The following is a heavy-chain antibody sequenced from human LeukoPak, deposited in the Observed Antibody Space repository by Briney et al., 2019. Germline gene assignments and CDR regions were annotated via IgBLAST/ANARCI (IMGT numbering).Heavy chain of an antibody. Sequence: KASETLSLTCAVYGGSFSEYYWNWIRQPPGKGLEWIGEIKRSGGTNYKPSLKSRLTISEDTSKRQFSLKLTSVTAADTAVYYCARTDVVRGVITEYWGQGSLVTVSS. CDR1: GGSFSEYY. CDR3: ARTDVVRGVITEY. J-gene: IGHJ4*02. CDR2: IKRSGGT. D-gene: IGHD3-10*01. V-gene: IGHV4-34*01.